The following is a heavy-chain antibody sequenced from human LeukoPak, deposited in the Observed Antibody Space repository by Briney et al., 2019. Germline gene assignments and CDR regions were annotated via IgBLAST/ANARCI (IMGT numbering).Heavy chain of an antibody. CDR1: GGSFSGYY. CDR3: ARRWSGLGWFDP. J-gene: IGHJ5*02. V-gene: IGHV4-34*01. D-gene: IGHD6-13*01. CDR2: INHSGST. Sequence: PSETLSLTCAVYGGSFSGYYWSWIRQPPGKGLEWIGEINHSGSTNYNPSLKSRVTISVDTSKNQFSLKLSSVTAADTAVYYCARRWSGLGWFDPWGQGTLVTVSS.